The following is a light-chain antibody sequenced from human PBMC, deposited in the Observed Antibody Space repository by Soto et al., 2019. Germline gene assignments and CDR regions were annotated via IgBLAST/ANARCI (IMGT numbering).Light chain of an antibody. CDR2: WAS. V-gene: IGKV4-1*01. CDR1: QSVLSSSNNKNF. CDR3: QQYYSSPIT. Sequence: DIVMTQSPDSLAVSLGERAAINCKSSQSVLSSSNNKNFLAWFQQKPGQPPTLLIYWASTRESGVPDRFSGSGSGTDFTLTISTMQAEDVAVYYCQQYYSSPITFGQGTRLEIK. J-gene: IGKJ5*01.